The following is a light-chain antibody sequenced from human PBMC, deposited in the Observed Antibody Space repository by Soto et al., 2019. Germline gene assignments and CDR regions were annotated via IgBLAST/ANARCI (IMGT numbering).Light chain of an antibody. CDR1: ESVSSN. J-gene: IGKJ5*01. CDR3: QQYNTWPPIT. Sequence: EVVMTQSPATLSVSPGERATLSCRASESVSSNLAWYQQKPGQAPRLLISGASTRATGIPARFSGRGSGTEFTLTISSLQSEDFAVYYCQQYNTWPPITFGQGTRLEIK. CDR2: GAS. V-gene: IGKV3-15*01.